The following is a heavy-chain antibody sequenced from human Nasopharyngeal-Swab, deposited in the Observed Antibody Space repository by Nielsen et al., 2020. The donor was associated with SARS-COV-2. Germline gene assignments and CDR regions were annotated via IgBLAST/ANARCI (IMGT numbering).Heavy chain of an antibody. V-gene: IGHV3-53*01. CDR2: IYSDGTT. Sequence: GESLKISCAASGFSVRTNYMSWVRQAPGKGLEWVSVIYSDGTTYYADSVKGRFTISREESKNTLYLLMNDLTAEDAAIYYCARAAYDMSRGYYFDYWGQGTLVTVSS. CDR1: GFSVRTNY. D-gene: IGHD3-22*01. CDR3: ARAAYDMSRGYYFDY. J-gene: IGHJ4*02.